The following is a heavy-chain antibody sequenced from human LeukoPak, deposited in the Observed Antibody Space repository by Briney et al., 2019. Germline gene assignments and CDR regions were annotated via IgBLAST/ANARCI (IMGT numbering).Heavy chain of an antibody. V-gene: IGHV1-2*06. CDR3: ARDPGEMESYWYFDL. J-gene: IGHJ2*01. CDR1: GYTFTGYY. D-gene: IGHD3-16*01. Sequence: ASVKVSCKASGYTFTGYYIHWVRQAPGQELEWMGRINPNTGGTNYAQKFQGRVTMTTDTSISTAYMELSRLRSDDTAVYYCARDPGEMESYWYFDLWGRGTLVTVSS. CDR2: INPNTGGT.